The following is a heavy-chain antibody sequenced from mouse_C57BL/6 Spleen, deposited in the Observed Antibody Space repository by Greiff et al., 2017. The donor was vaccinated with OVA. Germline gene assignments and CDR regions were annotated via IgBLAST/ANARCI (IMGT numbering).Heavy chain of an antibody. CDR3: ARDWDVGD. V-gene: IGHV1-26*01. Sequence: VQLQQSGPELVKPGASVKISCKASGYTFTDYYMNWVKQSHGKSLEWIGDINPNNGGTSYNQKFKGKATLTVDKSSSTAYMELRSLTSEDSAVYYCARDWDVGDWGKGTTLTVSS. D-gene: IGHD4-1*01. J-gene: IGHJ2*01. CDR1: GYTFTDYY. CDR2: INPNNGGT.